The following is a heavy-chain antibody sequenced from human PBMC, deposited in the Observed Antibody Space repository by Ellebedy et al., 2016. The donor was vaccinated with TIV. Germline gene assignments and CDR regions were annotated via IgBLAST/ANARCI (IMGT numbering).Heavy chain of an antibody. Sequence: GGSLRLSCEASGFTPSNYGIHWVRQAPSKGLEWVAVIGSDVTSQYYAASVKGRFTISRDNGKNSLYLQMNSLRTEDTALYYCAKDMGWESDYGMDVWGQGTTVTVSS. D-gene: IGHD1-26*01. J-gene: IGHJ6*02. CDR2: IGSDVTSQ. CDR3: AKDMGWESDYGMDV. V-gene: IGHV3-30*02. CDR1: GFTPSNYG.